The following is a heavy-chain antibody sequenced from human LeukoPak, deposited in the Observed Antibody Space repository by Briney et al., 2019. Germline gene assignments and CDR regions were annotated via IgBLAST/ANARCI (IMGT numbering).Heavy chain of an antibody. Sequence: SVKVSCKASGGTFSSYAISWVRQAPGQGLEWMGRIIPILGIANYAQKFQGRVTITADKSTSTAYMELSSLRSEDTAVYYCASSPDYYDSSGYPEYWGQGTLVTVSS. CDR2: IIPILGIA. J-gene: IGHJ4*02. CDR3: ASSPDYYDSSGYPEY. V-gene: IGHV1-69*04. CDR1: GGTFSSYA. D-gene: IGHD3-22*01.